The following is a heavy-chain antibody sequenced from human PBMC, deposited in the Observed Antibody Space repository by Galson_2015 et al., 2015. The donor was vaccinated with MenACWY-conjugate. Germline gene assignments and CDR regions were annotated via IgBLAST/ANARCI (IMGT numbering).Heavy chain of an antibody. CDR3: TTPTINYYDSSGLDY. CDR2: IKSKTDGGTT. V-gene: IGHV3-15*07. J-gene: IGHJ4*02. Sequence: SLRLSCAASGFTFSNAWMNWVRQAPGKGLEWVGRIKSKTDGGTTDYAAPVKGRFTISRDDSKNTLYLQMNSLKTEDTAVYYCTTPTINYYDSSGLDYWGQGTLVTVSS. D-gene: IGHD3-22*01. CDR1: GFTFSNAW.